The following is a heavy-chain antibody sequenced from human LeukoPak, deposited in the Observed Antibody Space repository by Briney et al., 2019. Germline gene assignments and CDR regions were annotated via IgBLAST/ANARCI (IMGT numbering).Heavy chain of an antibody. CDR1: GDTFSPYG. CDR2: IIPSLYKD. Sequence: SVKVSCQPSGDTFSPYGLTWVRPAPGQGREWLGGIIPSLYKDYFGQQFQGRLTITADKSTSTVYMELSSLTSDDTAVYNCARASWVVGLTLISNYMDLWGKGTTVTVSS. V-gene: IGHV1-69*10. CDR3: ARASWVVGLTLISNYMDL. D-gene: IGHD1-26*01. J-gene: IGHJ6*03.